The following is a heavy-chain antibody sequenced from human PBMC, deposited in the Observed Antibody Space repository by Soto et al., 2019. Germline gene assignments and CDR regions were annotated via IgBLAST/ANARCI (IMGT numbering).Heavy chain of an antibody. CDR3: ARDTGSGSYYTTWYFDR. J-gene: IGHJ2*01. CDR2: IYYSGST. Sequence: SETLSLTCTVSGGSISSGGYYWSWIRQHPGKGLEWIGYIYYSGSTYYNPSLKSRVTISVDTSKNQFSLKLSSVTAADTAVYYCARDTGSGSYYTTWYFDRWGRGTLVTVSS. V-gene: IGHV4-31*03. CDR1: GGSISSGGYY. D-gene: IGHD3-10*01.